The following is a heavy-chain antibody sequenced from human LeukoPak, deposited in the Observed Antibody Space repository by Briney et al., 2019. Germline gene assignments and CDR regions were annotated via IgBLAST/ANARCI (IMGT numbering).Heavy chain of an antibody. J-gene: IGHJ4*02. Sequence: ASVKVSCKVSGYTLTELSMHWVRQAPGKGREWMGGFDPENGETIYAQKFQGRVTMTEDTSTDTAYMELSSLRSEDTAVYYCATDLPRGYSHFDYWGQGTLVTVSS. V-gene: IGHV1-24*01. CDR2: FDPENGET. CDR3: ATDLPRGYSHFDY. CDR1: GYTLTELS. D-gene: IGHD5-18*01.